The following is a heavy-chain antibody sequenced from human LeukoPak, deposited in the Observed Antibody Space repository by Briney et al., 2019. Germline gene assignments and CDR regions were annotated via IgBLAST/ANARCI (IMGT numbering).Heavy chain of an antibody. D-gene: IGHD6-13*01. CDR1: GFTFSNYW. CDR2: IKEDGSEK. V-gene: IGHV3-7*01. Sequence: TGGSLRLSCAAPGFTFSNYWMSWVRQAPGKGLEWVANIKEDGSEKYYVDSVKGRFTIPRDNARNSLYLQMNSLRAEDTAVYYCASGRQLGYWGQGTPVTVSS. CDR3: ASGRQLGY. J-gene: IGHJ4*02.